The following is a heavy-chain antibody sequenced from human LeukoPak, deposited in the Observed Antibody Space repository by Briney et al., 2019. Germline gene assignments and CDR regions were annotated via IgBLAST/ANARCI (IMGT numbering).Heavy chain of an antibody. CDR1: GFIFSDYY. V-gene: IGHV3-11*01. J-gene: IGHJ4*02. D-gene: IGHD5-12*01. CDR3: ARGYSGYDFGVDC. Sequence: GGSLRLSCAASGFIFSDYYMSWIRRAPGKGLEWVSSISSGGSSIYYADSVKGRITISRDIAKNSLYLQMNSLRAEDTAVYYCARGYSGYDFGVDCWGQGTLVTVSS. CDR2: ISSGGSSI.